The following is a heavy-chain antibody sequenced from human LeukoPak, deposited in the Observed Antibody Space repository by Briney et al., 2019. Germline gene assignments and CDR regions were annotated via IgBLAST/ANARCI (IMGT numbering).Heavy chain of an antibody. CDR2: IYTSGST. Sequence: SETLSLTCTVSGGSISSSSYYWSWIRQPAGKGLEWIGRIYTSGSTNYNPSLKSRVTMSVDTSKNQFSLKLSSVTAADTAVYYCARTGIAVASPVDYWGQGTLVTVSS. J-gene: IGHJ4*02. D-gene: IGHD6-19*01. CDR3: ARTGIAVASPVDY. CDR1: GGSISSSSYY. V-gene: IGHV4-61*02.